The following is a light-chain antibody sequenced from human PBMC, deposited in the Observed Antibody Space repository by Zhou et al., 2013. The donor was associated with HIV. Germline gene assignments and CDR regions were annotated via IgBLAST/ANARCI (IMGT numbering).Light chain of an antibody. V-gene: IGKV1-8*01. J-gene: IGKJ1*01. CDR2: GAS. CDR1: HYIGTY. Sequence: AIQMTQSPSSLSASTGDKVSITCRASHYIGTYLAWYQQKPGKAPNLLIYGASTLQSGVPPRFGGSGSGTDFTLTISCLQSDDFATYYCQQYYDSVWTFGQGTKVET. CDR3: QQYYDSVWT.